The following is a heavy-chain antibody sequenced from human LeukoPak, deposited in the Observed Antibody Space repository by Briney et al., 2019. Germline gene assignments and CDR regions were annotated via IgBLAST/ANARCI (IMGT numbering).Heavy chain of an antibody. D-gene: IGHD2-2*01. Sequence: GASVKVSCKASGYTFTSYAMHWVRQAPGQRLEWMGWMNPNSGNTGYAQKFQGRVTMTRNTSISTAYMELSSLRSEDTAVYYCARVGYCSSTSCLYYYGMDVWGQGTTVTVSS. CDR3: ARVGYCSSTSCLYYYGMDV. CDR2: MNPNSGNT. V-gene: IGHV1-8*02. CDR1: GYTFTSYA. J-gene: IGHJ6*02.